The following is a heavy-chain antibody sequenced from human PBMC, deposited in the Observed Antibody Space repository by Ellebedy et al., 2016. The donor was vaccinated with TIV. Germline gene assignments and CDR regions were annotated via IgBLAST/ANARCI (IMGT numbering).Heavy chain of an antibody. J-gene: IGHJ4*02. V-gene: IGHV3-30*03. Sequence: GESLKISCTASGFTFRNAWMNWVRQAPGKGLEWVALISYDGSNKYFADSVQGRFTISRDNSQNTLYLLMNSLRGDDTAIYYCARALNHVDTVSTAPLDCWGQGTLVTVSS. CDR3: ARALNHVDTVSTAPLDC. CDR2: ISYDGSNK. D-gene: IGHD5/OR15-5a*01. CDR1: GFTFRNAW.